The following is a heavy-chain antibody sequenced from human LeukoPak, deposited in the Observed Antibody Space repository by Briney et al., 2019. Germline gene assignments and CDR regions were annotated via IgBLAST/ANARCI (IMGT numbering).Heavy chain of an antibody. CDR3: AKHYYGSGSQKYYFDY. CDR1: GFILSDYG. V-gene: IGHV3-30*02. D-gene: IGHD3-10*01. CDR2: VRNDGGDK. J-gene: IGHJ4*02. Sequence: GGSLRLSCAASGFILSDYGMHWVRQAPGKGLEWVTMVRNDGGDKYYADSVRGRFTISRDNSKNTLYLQMNSLRPEDTAVYYCAKHYYGSGSQKYYFDYWGQGTLVTVSS.